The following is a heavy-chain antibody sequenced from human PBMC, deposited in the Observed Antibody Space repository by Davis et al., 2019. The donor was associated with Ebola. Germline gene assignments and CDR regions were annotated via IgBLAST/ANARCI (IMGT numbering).Heavy chain of an antibody. V-gene: IGHV4-39*07. D-gene: IGHD6-13*01. CDR2: INHSGST. J-gene: IGHJ4*02. CDR3: ARGRSWPLDS. Sequence: MPSETLSLTCTVSGGSISSSSYYWGWIRQPPGKGLEWIGEINHSGSTNYNPSLKSRVTISVDTSKNQFSLKLSSVTAADTAVYYCARGRSWPLDSWGQGTLVTVSS. CDR1: GGSISSSSYY.